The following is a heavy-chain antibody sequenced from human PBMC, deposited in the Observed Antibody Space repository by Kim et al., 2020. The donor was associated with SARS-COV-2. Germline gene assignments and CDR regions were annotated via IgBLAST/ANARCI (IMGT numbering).Heavy chain of an antibody. D-gene: IGHD6-19*01. V-gene: IGHV4-31*03. Sequence: SETLSLTCTVSGGSISSGGYYWSWIRQHPGKGLEWIGYIYYSGSTYYNPSLKSRVTISVDTSKNQFSLKLSSVTAADTAVYYCAREGGRSGWATGYYFDYWGQGTLVTVSS. CDR3: AREGGRSGWATGYYFDY. J-gene: IGHJ4*02. CDR2: IYYSGST. CDR1: GGSISSGGYY.